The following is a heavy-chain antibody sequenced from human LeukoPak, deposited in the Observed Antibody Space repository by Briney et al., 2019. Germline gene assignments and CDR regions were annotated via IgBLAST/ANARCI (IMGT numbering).Heavy chain of an antibody. J-gene: IGHJ4*02. CDR2: ISSSGGTI. CDR3: ARSFRSSGSENFDY. D-gene: IGHD3-10*01. Sequence: GGSLRLSCAVSGFTFSSYEMNWVRQAPGKGLEWVSYISSSGGTIYYADSVKGRFTISRDNAKNTLYLQMNSLRAEDTAVYYCARSFRSSGSENFDYWGQGTLVTVSS. V-gene: IGHV3-48*03. CDR1: GFTFSSYE.